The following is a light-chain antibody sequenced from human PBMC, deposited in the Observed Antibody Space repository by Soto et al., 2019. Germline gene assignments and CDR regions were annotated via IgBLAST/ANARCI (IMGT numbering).Light chain of an antibody. CDR2: GAS. CDR3: QQYAASPLT. Sequence: DTVLTQSPGTLSLSPGERATLSCRASQSVRSNYLAWYQQKPGQAPRLLIYGASGRATGIPDRFSGSGSGTDFTLTISRLEPEDFAVYYCQQYAASPLTFGGGTKVEIK. J-gene: IGKJ4*01. V-gene: IGKV3-20*01. CDR1: QSVRSNY.